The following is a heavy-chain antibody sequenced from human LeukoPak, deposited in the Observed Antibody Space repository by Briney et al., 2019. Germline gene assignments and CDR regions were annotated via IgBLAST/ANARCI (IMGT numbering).Heavy chain of an antibody. CDR3: AREGRGYYFGHNWFDP. J-gene: IGHJ5*02. Sequence: SETLSLTCSVSNGSISSGDYYWSWIRQPPGKGLEWIGYIHHGGATYSNPSLQSRATVSADKSKNQFSLKLTSVTAADTAVYYCAREGRGYYFGHNWFDPWGQGILVTVSS. CDR1: NGSISSGDYY. D-gene: IGHD2/OR15-2a*01. CDR2: IHHGGAT. V-gene: IGHV4-30-2*01.